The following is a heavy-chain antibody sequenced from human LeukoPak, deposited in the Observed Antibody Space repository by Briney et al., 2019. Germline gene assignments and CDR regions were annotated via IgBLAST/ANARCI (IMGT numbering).Heavy chain of an antibody. D-gene: IGHD5-18*01. J-gene: IGHJ4*02. CDR3: AKGSGYSCENGYFDY. Sequence: PGGSLRLSCAASGFTFDDYAMHWVRQAPGKGLEWVSGISWNSGSIGYADSVKGRFTISRDNAKNSLYLQMNSLRAEDMALYYCAKGSGYSCENGYFDYWGQGTLVTVSS. CDR2: ISWNSGSI. V-gene: IGHV3-9*03. CDR1: GFTFDDYA.